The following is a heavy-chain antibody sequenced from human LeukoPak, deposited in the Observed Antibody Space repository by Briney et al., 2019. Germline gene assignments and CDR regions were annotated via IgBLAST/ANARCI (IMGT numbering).Heavy chain of an antibody. CDR2: INPNSGST. J-gene: IGHJ6*03. V-gene: IGHV1-2*02. CDR1: GYTFTGYY. D-gene: IGHD3-10*01. CDR3: ARDGGLYGSGSYDYYMDV. Sequence: GASVKVSCKASGYTFTGYYMHWVRQAPGQGLEWMGWINPNSGSTNYAQKFQGRVTMTRDTSISTAYMELSRLRSDDTAVYYCARDGGLYGSGSYDYYMDVWGKGTTVTVSS.